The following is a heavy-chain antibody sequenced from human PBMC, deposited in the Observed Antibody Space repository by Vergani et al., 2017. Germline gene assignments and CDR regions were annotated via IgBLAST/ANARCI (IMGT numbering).Heavy chain of an antibody. J-gene: IGHJ4*02. D-gene: IGHD5-18*01. CDR2: IYYSGST. CDR3: AREGYSYGYVFDY. CDR1: GGSISSSSYY. V-gene: IGHV4-61*05. Sequence: QLQLQESGPGLVKPSETLSLTCTVSGGSISSSSYYWGWIRQPPGKGLEWIGYIYYSGSTNYNPSLKSRVTISVDTSKNQFSLKLSSVTAADTAVYYCAREGYSYGYVFDYWGQGTLVTVSS.